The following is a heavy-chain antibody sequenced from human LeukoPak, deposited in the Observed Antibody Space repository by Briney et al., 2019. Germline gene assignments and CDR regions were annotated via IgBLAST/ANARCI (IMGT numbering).Heavy chain of an antibody. Sequence: GASVKVSCKASGGTFSSYAISWVRQAPGQGLEWMGGIIPIFGTANYAQKFQGRVTITTDESTSTAYTELSSLRSEDTAVYYCARELRAGHYMDVWGKGTTVTVSS. CDR2: IIPIFGTA. J-gene: IGHJ6*03. D-gene: IGHD3-16*01. CDR1: GGTFSSYA. CDR3: ARELRAGHYMDV. V-gene: IGHV1-69*05.